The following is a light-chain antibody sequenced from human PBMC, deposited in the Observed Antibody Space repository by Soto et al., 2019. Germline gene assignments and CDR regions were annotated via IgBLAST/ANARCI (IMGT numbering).Light chain of an antibody. CDR3: QQYNNWPPGT. CDR1: QSVSSN. J-gene: IGKJ1*01. CDR2: GAS. Sequence: EIVMTQSPGTLSVSPGQRATISCRASQSVSSNLACYQQKTGQAPRLLIYGASTRATGIPARFSGSGSGTEFTLTISSLQSEAFSVYYCQQYNNWPPGTFGQGTKVDIK. V-gene: IGKV3-15*01.